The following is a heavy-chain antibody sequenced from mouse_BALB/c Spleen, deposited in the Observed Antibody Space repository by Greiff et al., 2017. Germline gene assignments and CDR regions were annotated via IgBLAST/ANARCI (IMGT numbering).Heavy chain of an antibody. V-gene: IGHV1S132*01. J-gene: IGHJ4*01. CDR3: ASSGAMDY. CDR2: IFPGTGTT. CDR1: GYTFTSYW. Sequence: QVQLQQSGAELVKPGASVKLSCKTSGYTFTSYWIQWVKQRPGQGLGWIGEIFPGTGTTYYNEKFKGKATLTIDTSSSTAYMQLSSLTSEDSAVYFCASSGAMDYWGQGTSVTVSS.